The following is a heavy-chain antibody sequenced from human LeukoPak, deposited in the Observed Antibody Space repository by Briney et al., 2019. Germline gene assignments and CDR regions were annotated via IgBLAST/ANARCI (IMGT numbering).Heavy chain of an antibody. CDR3: ATYSGSYYYYGMDV. J-gene: IGHJ6*02. Sequence: ASVKVSCKASGYTFTGYYMHWVRQAPGQGLEWMGWINPNSGGTNYAQKFQGRVTMTRDTSISTAYMELSRLRSDDTAVYYRATYSGSYYYYGMDVWGQGTTVTVSS. D-gene: IGHD1-26*01. V-gene: IGHV1-2*02. CDR2: INPNSGGT. CDR1: GYTFTGYY.